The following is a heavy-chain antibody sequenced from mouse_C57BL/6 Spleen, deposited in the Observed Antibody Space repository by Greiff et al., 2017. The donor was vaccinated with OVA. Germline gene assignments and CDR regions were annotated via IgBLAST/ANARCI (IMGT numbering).Heavy chain of an antibody. CDR2: IYPGSGNT. Sequence: QVQLQQSGAELVRPGASVKLSCKASGYTFTDYYINWVKQRPGQGLEWIARIYPGSGNTYYNEKFKGKATLTAEKSSSTAYMQLSSLTSEDSAVYFCTRRRYYSNYGAMDYWGQGTSVTVSS. V-gene: IGHV1-76*01. CDR3: TRRRYYSNYGAMDY. D-gene: IGHD2-5*01. J-gene: IGHJ4*01. CDR1: GYTFTDYY.